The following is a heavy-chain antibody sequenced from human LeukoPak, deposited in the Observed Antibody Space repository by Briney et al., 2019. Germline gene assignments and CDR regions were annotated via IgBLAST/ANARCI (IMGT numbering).Heavy chain of an antibody. CDR2: LSSRSSYI. D-gene: IGHD6-19*01. CDR1: GFTFSSYR. J-gene: IGHJ3*01. Sequence: PGGALRLSCAASGFTFSSYRMNWGRQAPGKGLEGGSSLSSRSSYIYYPDSVKGRFTISRDNAKHSLYLQINSLRAEDTAVYYCARVGAVAGTGLHLGGQGTMATVSP. V-gene: IGHV3-21*01. CDR3: ARVGAVAGTGLHL.